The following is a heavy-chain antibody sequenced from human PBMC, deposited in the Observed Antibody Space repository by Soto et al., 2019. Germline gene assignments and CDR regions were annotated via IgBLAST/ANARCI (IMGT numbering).Heavy chain of an antibody. D-gene: IGHD5-12*01. CDR2: IIPIFGTA. CDR1: GGTFSSYA. CDR3: AREVVATAHREIDY. J-gene: IGHJ4*02. V-gene: IGHV1-69*13. Sequence: SVKVSCKASGGTFSSYAISWVRQAPGQGLEWMGGIIPIFGTANYAQKFQGRVTITADESTSTAYMELSSLRSEDTAVYYCAREVVATAHREIDYWGQGTLVTVSS.